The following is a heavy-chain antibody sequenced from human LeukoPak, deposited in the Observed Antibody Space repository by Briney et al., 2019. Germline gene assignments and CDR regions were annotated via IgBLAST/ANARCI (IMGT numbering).Heavy chain of an antibody. CDR1: GGSISSYY. V-gene: IGHV4-4*09. J-gene: IGHJ5*02. D-gene: IGHD2-2*01. Sequence: SETLSLTCTVSGGSISSYYWSWIRQPPGKGLEWIGHIYTSGSTNYNPSLKSRVTISVDTSKNQFSLKLSSVTAADTAVYYCAGAYCSSTSCYRLDWFDPWGQGTLVTVSS. CDR3: AGAYCSSTSCYRLDWFDP. CDR2: IYTSGST.